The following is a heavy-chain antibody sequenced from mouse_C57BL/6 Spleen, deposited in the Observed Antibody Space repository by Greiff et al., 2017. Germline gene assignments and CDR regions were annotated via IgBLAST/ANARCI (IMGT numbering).Heavy chain of an antibody. D-gene: IGHD1-1*01. J-gene: IGHJ4*01. CDR3: ARRYGSSLYEMDD. Sequence: QVQLKESGPGLVQPSQCLSITCTVSGFSLTSYGVHWVRQSPGKGLEWLGVIWSGGSTDYNAAFISRLSISEDNAKSQVFFKMNSLQASDTAIYYCARRYGSSLYEMDDWGQGTSVTVSS. V-gene: IGHV2-2*01. CDR1: GFSLTSYG. CDR2: IWSGGST.